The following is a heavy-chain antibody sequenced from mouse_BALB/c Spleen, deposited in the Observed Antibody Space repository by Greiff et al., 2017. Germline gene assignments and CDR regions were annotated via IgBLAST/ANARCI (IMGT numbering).Heavy chain of an antibody. D-gene: IGHD1-2*01. CDR1: GDSITSGY. CDR3: ARYVHYNWYFDV. V-gene: IGHV3-8*02. CDR2: ISYSGST. J-gene: IGHJ1*01. Sequence: EVKLMESGPSLVKPSQTLSLTCSVTGDSITSGYWNWIRKFPGNKLEYMGYISYSGSTYYNPSLKSRISITRDTSKNQYYLQLNSVTTEDTATYYCARYVHYNWYFDVWGAGTTVTVSS.